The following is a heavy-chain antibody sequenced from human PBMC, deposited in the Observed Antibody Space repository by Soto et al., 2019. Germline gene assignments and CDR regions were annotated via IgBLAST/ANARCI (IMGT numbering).Heavy chain of an antibody. D-gene: IGHD4-17*01. CDR1: GGSISIVGYY. J-gene: IGHJ6*02. CDR3: ARDDYGDYGMDV. Sequence: LSLTCTVSGGSISIVGYYWSWIRQHPGKGLEWIGYIYYSGSTYYNPSLKSRVTISVDTSKNQFSLKLSSVTAADTAVYYCARDDYGDYGMDVWGQGPTVTVSS. CDR2: IYYSGST. V-gene: IGHV4-31*03.